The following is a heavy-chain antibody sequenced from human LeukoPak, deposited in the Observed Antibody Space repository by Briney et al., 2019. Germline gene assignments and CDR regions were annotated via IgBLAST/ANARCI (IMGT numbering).Heavy chain of an antibody. Sequence: SDTLCLTCAVSGYSISSGYYWGWTRHPPGEGLEWIGAISNSGDTYYEPSLKSRLIISLDTFKNHFSLSLISVTAADTAVYYCARAPGSGWSDWGRGTLVTVSS. D-gene: IGHD6-19*01. CDR2: ISNSGDT. V-gene: IGHV4-38-2*01. J-gene: IGHJ4*02. CDR1: GYSISSGYY. CDR3: ARAPGSGWSD.